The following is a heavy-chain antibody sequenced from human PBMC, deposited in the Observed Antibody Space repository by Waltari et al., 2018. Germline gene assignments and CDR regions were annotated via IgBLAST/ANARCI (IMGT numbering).Heavy chain of an antibody. V-gene: IGHV3-33*01. CDR1: GFIFSKYG. J-gene: IGHJ4*02. CDR3: ARAPGPDDY. Sequence: QVQLVESGGGVVQPGRSLRLSCAASGFIFSKYGMHWVRQAPGKGLEWVAGIWYDGSNTYYADSVKGRFTISRDNSKTTLYLQMNSLRAEDTAVYYCARAPGPDDYWGQGTLVTVSS. CDR2: IWYDGSNT.